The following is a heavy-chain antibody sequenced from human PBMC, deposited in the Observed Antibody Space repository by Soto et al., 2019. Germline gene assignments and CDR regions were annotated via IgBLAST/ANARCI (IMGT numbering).Heavy chain of an antibody. CDR3: ARWGTSIAAAGSPGTDAFDI. V-gene: IGHV4-34*01. D-gene: IGHD6-13*01. CDR1: GGSFSGYY. CDR2: INHSGST. Sequence: QVQLQQWGAGLLKPSETLSLTCAVYGGSFSGYYWSWIRQPPGKGLEWIGEINHSGSTNYNPSLKSRVTISVDTSKNQFCLKLSSVTAADTAVYYCARWGTSIAAAGSPGTDAFDIWGQGTMVTVSS. J-gene: IGHJ3*02.